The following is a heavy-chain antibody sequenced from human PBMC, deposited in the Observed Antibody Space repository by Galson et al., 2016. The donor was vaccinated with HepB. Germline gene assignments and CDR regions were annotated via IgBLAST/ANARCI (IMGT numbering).Heavy chain of an antibody. V-gene: IGHV4-39*01. CDR1: GGSISSSSFY. CDR3: VHDSSGSAFDF. CDR2: IYYNGRT. D-gene: IGHD3-22*01. Sequence: ETLSLTCTVSGGSISSSSFYWGWIRQPPGKGLEWIGSIYYNGRTYDNPSLKSRITMSVDTSKNQFSLKLRSVTAADTAVYYCVHDSSGSAFDFWGQGTLVPVSS. J-gene: IGHJ4*02.